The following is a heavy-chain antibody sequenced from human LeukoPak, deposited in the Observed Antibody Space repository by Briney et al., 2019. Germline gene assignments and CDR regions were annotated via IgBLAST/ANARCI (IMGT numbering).Heavy chain of an antibody. D-gene: IGHD2-2*01. Sequence: SETLSLTCTVSGGSINGGNYYWTWLRQPAGRGLEWIGRISPSGSTNHNPSLTSRVTISVDTSKNQFSLKLNFVTAADTAVYYCARVSYQEGVDYWGQGTLVTVSS. CDR2: ISPSGST. J-gene: IGHJ4*02. CDR3: ARVSYQEGVDY. V-gene: IGHV4-61*02. CDR1: GGSINGGNYY.